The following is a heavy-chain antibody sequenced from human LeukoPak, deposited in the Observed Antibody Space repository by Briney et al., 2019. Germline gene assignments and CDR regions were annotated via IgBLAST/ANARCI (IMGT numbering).Heavy chain of an antibody. CDR3: ASKLDDSSGY. CDR1: GFTFSSYS. D-gene: IGHD3-22*01. CDR2: ISSSSSYI. Sequence: GGSLRLPCAASGFTFSSYSMNWVRQAPGKGLEWVSSISSSSSYIYYADSVKGRFTISRDKAKNSLYLQMNSLRAEDTAVYYCASKLDDSSGYWGQGTLVTVSS. V-gene: IGHV3-21*01. J-gene: IGHJ4*02.